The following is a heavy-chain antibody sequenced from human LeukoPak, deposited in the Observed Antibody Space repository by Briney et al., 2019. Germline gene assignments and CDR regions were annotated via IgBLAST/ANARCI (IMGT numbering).Heavy chain of an antibody. CDR1: GLTFSSYA. V-gene: IGHV3-23*01. CDR2: ISGSGGST. CDR3: AKRQMIVTGPEDY. Sequence: GGSLRLSCAASGLTFSSYAMSWVRQAPGKGLEWVSTISGSGGSTYYADSVKGRFTISRDNSKNTLYLQMNSLRAEDTAVYYCAKRQMIVTGPEDYWGQGTLVTVSS. D-gene: IGHD3-22*01. J-gene: IGHJ4*02.